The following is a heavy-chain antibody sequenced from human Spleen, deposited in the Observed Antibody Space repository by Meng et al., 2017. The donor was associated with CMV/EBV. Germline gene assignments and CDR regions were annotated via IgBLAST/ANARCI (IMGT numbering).Heavy chain of an antibody. CDR2: INPNSGDT. CDR1: GYSFTGYY. Sequence: ASVKVSCKTSGYSFTGYYIQWVRQAPGQGLEWMGWINPNSGDTNYAQSLQGRVTLTRDPSISTAYMELSRLTFDDTAVYYCATGGAGSGYFVYWGQGTLVTVSS. V-gene: IGHV1-2*02. CDR3: ATGGAGSGYFVY. D-gene: IGHD2-15*01. J-gene: IGHJ4*02.